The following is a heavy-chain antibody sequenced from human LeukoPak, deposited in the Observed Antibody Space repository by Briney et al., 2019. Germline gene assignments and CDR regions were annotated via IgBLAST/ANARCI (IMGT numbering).Heavy chain of an antibody. J-gene: IGHJ4*02. Sequence: SQTLSLTCAISGDSVSSNNVAWNWIRQSPSRGLEWLGRTYYRSKWYNDYVVSVKSRITINPDTSKNQFSLQLNSVTPEDTAVYYCAREGRWAPSYFDYWGQETLVTVSS. CDR3: AREGRWAPSYFDY. CDR1: GDSVSSNNVA. CDR2: TYYRSKWYN. D-gene: IGHD6-13*01. V-gene: IGHV6-1*01.